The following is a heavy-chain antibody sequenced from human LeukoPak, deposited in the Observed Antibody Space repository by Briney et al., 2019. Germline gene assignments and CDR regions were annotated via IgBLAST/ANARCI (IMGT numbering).Heavy chain of an antibody. J-gene: IGHJ1*01. V-gene: IGHV1-46*01. CDR1: GYTFTSYY. Sequence: GASVKVSCKASGYTFTSYYIHWVRQAPGQGLEWMGIINPSGGSTRYPQKFQDRVTMTRDTHTSTVSMELSSLKADDTAIYYCARGVVGELEKLMFQHWGQGTLVTVSS. D-gene: IGHD3-10*01. CDR3: ARGVVGELEKLMFQH. CDR2: INPSGGST.